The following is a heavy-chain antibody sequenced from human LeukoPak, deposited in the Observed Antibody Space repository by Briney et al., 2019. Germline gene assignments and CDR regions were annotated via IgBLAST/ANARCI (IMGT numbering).Heavy chain of an antibody. D-gene: IGHD2-2*03. Sequence: GESLKISCKASGYSFSDYWIGWVRHMPGKGLEWMTIIYPDDSETRYSPSLQGQVTISADKSINTAYLQWSSLKASDTGMYYCARQRGYRMKKDGFDVWGQGTMVTVSS. V-gene: IGHV5-51*01. CDR3: ARQRGYRMKKDGFDV. J-gene: IGHJ3*01. CDR1: GYSFSDYW. CDR2: IYPDDSET.